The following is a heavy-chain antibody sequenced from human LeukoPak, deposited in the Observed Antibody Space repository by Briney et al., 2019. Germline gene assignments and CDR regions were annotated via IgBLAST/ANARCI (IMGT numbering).Heavy chain of an antibody. Sequence: QTGGSLRLSCAASGSTFSSYWMHWVRQAPGKGLVWVSRINSDGSSTSYADSVKGRFTISRDNAKNTLYLQMNSLRAEDTAVYYCAREGSYSSGWYYWGQGTLVTVSS. CDR3: AREGSYSSGWYY. D-gene: IGHD6-19*01. V-gene: IGHV3-74*01. CDR2: INSDGSST. CDR1: GSTFSSYW. J-gene: IGHJ4*02.